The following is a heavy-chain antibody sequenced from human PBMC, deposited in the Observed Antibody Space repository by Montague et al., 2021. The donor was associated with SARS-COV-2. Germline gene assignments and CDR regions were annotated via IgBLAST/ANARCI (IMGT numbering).Heavy chain of an antibody. CDR2: ISSSGTYI. V-gene: IGHV3-21*01. CDR1: GFTFNTYS. Sequence: SLRLSCAASGFTFNTYSMHWFRRAPGKGLEWVSSISSSGTYIYYADSVRGRFTISRDNAHNSLSLQLNSLRPEDTALYYCARDGVQFGDWPYYFAFWGQGPLVSVSS. J-gene: IGHJ4*02. D-gene: IGHD2-21*02. CDR3: ARDGVQFGDWPYYFAF.